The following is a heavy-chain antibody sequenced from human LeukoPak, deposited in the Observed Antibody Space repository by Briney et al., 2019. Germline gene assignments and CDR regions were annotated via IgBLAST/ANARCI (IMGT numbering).Heavy chain of an antibody. CDR1: GFPFRRFA. V-gene: IGHV3-23*01. CDR3: ADMVRGVIVFGMDL. J-gene: IGHJ6*02. Sequence: GGSLRLSCAASGFPFRRFAMSWVRQAPGKGLEWVSGISIGGTNTYYADSVKGRFTISRDDSKNTLHLQINSLRAEDTAVYYCADMVRGVIVFGMDLWGQGTTVTVSS. D-gene: IGHD3-10*01. CDR2: ISIGGTNT.